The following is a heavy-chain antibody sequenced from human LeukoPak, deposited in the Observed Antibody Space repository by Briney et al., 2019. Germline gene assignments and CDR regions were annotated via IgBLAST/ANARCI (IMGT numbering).Heavy chain of an antibody. J-gene: IGHJ4*02. CDR3: ARTYYDFWSGYYTLGYFDY. CDR1: GGSISSGGYY. Sequence: PSQTLSLTCTVSGGSISSGGYYWSWIRQPPGKGLEWIGYIYHSGSTYYNPSLKSRVTISVDRSKNQFSLKLSSVTAADTAVYYCARTYYDFWSGYYTLGYFDYWGQGTLVTVSS. CDR2: IYHSGST. D-gene: IGHD3-3*01. V-gene: IGHV4-30-2*01.